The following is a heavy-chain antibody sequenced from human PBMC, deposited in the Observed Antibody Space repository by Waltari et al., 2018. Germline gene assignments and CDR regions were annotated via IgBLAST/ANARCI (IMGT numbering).Heavy chain of an antibody. V-gene: IGHV1-18*01. D-gene: IGHD3-10*01. CDR3: AKDRDYASGSPPDF. J-gene: IGHJ4*02. Sequence: QVQLLPSGPEVKQPGASVRVSCKASGYPFSSFGLSWVRQAPGRGLEWMGWISTHTGDTDSAQKFRDRLTMTTDSSTTTVYMYLRSLTSDDTAIYYCAKDRDYASGSPPDFWGQGTLVTVSS. CDR2: ISTHTGDT. CDR1: GYPFSSFG.